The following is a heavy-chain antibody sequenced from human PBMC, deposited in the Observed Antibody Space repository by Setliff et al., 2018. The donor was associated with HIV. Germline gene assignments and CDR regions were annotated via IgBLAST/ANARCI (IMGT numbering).Heavy chain of an antibody. J-gene: IGHJ3*02. V-gene: IGHV3-21*01. D-gene: IGHD7-27*01. Sequence: GGSLRLSCVASGFTFSSYCMDWFRQAPGKGLEWVSSISYGSTYIYQSDSVRGRFIISRDDAKKSLYLQMNSLRAEDTAVYFCARELPGPPGALDIWGHGTMVTVSS. CDR3: ARELPGPPGALDI. CDR1: GFTFSSYC. CDR2: ISYGSTYI.